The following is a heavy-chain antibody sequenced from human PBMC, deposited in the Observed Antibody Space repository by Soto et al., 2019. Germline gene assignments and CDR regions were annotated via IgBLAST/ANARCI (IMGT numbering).Heavy chain of an antibody. J-gene: IGHJ5*02. V-gene: IGHV4-59*01. Sequence: TFPDPSTGSAGSLSRYKGSGIRHPLGKGLEWIGYIYYSGSTNYNPSLKSRVTISVDTSKNQFSLKLSSVTAADTAVYYCARFIIAAGTRAPNWFDPWGQGTLVTVS. CDR3: ARFIIAAGTRAPNWFDP. CDR2: IYYSGST. CDR1: AGSLSRYK. D-gene: IGHD6-13*01.